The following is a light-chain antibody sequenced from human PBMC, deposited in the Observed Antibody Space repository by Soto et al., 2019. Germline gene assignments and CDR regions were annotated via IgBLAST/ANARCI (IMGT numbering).Light chain of an antibody. CDR2: SDN. CDR3: AAWDDRLSGYG. Sequence: QSVLTQLPSTSGTPGQRVTISCSGDSSNIAKNYVYWYQQVPGMAPKLLIYSDNQRPSGVPDRFSGSKSGTSASLAISGLRSEDEADYYCAAWDDRLSGYGFGGGTKLTVL. CDR1: SSNIAKNY. V-gene: IGLV1-47*02. J-gene: IGLJ2*01.